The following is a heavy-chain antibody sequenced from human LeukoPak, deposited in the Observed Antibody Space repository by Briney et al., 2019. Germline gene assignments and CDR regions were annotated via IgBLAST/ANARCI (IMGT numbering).Heavy chain of an antibody. CDR2: TKPDGSAE. CDR1: GFTLRNYW. J-gene: IGHJ4*02. D-gene: IGHD2-15*01. Sequence: GGSLRLSCAASGFTLRNYWMGCVRQPPGKGLEWVANTKPDGSAEYYADFVRGRFTTSSDNANHLLYLQMSRLRAEDAAVYYCARDGGLNTTFDYWGQGTLVTVSS. V-gene: IGHV3-7*01. CDR3: ARDGGLNTTFDY.